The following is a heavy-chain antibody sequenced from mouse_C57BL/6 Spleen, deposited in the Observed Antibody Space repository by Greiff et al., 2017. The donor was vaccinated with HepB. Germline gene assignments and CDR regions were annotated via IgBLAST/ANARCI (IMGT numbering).Heavy chain of an antibody. Sequence: QVQLQQPGAELVKPGASVKLSCKASGYTFTSYWMHWVKQRPGQGLEWIGMIHPNSGSTNYNEKFKSKATLTVDKSSSTAYMQLSSLTSEDSAVYYCAATVVAREYYYAMDYWGQGTSVTVSS. J-gene: IGHJ4*01. CDR2: IHPNSGST. CDR1: GYTFTSYW. CDR3: AATVVAREYYYAMDY. V-gene: IGHV1-64*01. D-gene: IGHD1-1*01.